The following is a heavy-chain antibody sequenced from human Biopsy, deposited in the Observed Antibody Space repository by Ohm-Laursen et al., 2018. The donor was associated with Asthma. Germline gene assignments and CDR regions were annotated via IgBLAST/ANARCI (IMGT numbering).Heavy chain of an antibody. V-gene: IGHV2-5*02. CDR2: LFLDDYN. Sequence: TQTLTLTCPFSGFSPRTPGEGVGWIRHSPGKALERLALLFLDDYNLFRPSLKRRLTITKDPSKNQVILTMTKMDPVDSGTYYCALSQDSGFDDHSPSWFDPWGQGTLVTVSS. D-gene: IGHD3-9*01. CDR3: ALSQDSGFDDHSPSWFDP. CDR1: GFSPRTPGEG. J-gene: IGHJ5*02.